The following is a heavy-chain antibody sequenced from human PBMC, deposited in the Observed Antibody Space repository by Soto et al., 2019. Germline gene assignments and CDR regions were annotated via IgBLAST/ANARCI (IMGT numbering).Heavy chain of an antibody. J-gene: IGHJ4*02. Sequence: DVQLVQSGTEVKKPGESLKISCQSSGYNFPTYWLAWLRQMPGKGLEWVGVIYPGDSTATYSPSFQGQVTISVDKSINTAYLQWSGLKASDTAMYFCARRTTPMAFDLWGQGTLVTVSS. D-gene: IGHD5-18*01. V-gene: IGHV5-51*01. CDR2: IYPGDSTA. CDR1: GYNFPTYW. CDR3: ARRTTPMAFDL.